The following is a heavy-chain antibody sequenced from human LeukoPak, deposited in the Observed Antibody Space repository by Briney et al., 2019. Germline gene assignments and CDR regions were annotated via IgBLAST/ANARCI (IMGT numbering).Heavy chain of an antibody. V-gene: IGHV3-13*04. CDR2: IGTAGDT. D-gene: IGHD3-10*01. CDR1: GFTFRNYD. J-gene: IGHJ6*02. Sequence: PGGSLPLSCAASGFTFRNYDMHCVRQATAKGVEWVSAIGTAGDTYYPDSVKGRFTISIENAKHSLYLPMNNLRDGDTAVYDCAREGRFYGSGSYSYYYYYYGMDVWGQGTTVTVSS. CDR3: AREGRFYGSGSYSYYYYYYGMDV.